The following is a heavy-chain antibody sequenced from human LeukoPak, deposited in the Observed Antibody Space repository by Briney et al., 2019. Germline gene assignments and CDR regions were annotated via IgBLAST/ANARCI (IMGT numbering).Heavy chain of an antibody. D-gene: IGHD4-17*01. CDR3: ARGLDDYEPYYYMDV. J-gene: IGHJ6*03. V-gene: IGHV1-18*01. CDR2: ISAYNGNT. CDR1: VYTLTIYG. Sequence: EASVRVSSTPSVYTLTIYGISWVRQTPGQGLGRMGWISAYNGNTNYAQKLQGRVTMTTDTSTSTAYMELRSLRSDDTAVYYCARGLDDYEPYYYMDVWGKGTTVTVSS.